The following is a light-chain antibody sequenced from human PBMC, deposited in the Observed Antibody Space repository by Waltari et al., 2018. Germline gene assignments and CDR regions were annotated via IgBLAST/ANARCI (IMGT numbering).Light chain of an antibody. CDR2: AAS. J-gene: IGKJ1*01. CDR3: QQHNSHPWT. V-gene: IGKV1-17*03. CDR1: QSISTY. Sequence: DIQMTQSPSSLSASVGDSVSITCRASQSISTYVAWYQQKPGKVPKLLIHAASNLASGVPSRFSAFGSGTEFTLTISGLQPEDFGTYFCQQHNSHPWTFGQGTKVEIK.